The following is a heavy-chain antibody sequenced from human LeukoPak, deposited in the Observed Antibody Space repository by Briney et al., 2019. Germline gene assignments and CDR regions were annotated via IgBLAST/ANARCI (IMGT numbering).Heavy chain of an antibody. V-gene: IGHV3-48*02. J-gene: IGHJ4*02. D-gene: IGHD3-9*01. CDR2: ISSSSSAI. CDR3: ARGALRYSDY. Sequence: QPGGSLTLSCAASGFTFSSYTMNWVRQAPGEGLEWVSSISSSSSAIYYAASVKGRFTISRDNAKNSLYLQMNRLRDEDTAVYYCARGALRYSDYWGQGTLVTVSS. CDR1: GFTFSSYT.